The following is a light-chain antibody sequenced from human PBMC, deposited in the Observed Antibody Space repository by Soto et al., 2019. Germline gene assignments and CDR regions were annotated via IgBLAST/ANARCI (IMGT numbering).Light chain of an antibody. CDR3: QQYSSSPRT. Sequence: EIVMTQSPATLSVSPGERATLSCRASQSVGTNLVWYQHKPGQAPRPLIYGASIRATGIPARFSGSGSGTDFSLTISRLEPEDFAVYHCQQYSSSPRTFGQGTRLEIK. V-gene: IGKV3-15*01. CDR1: QSVGTN. J-gene: IGKJ5*01. CDR2: GAS.